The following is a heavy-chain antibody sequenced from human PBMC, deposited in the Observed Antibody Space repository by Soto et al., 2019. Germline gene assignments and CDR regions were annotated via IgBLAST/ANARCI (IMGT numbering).Heavy chain of an antibody. V-gene: IGHV4-59*01. D-gene: IGHD6-13*01. CDR1: GGSISSYY. CDR3: AREAIAAAGTGWFDP. Sequence: ASETLSLTCTVSGGSISSYYWSWIRQPPGKGLEWIGYIYYSGSTNYNPSLKSRVTISVDTSKNQFSLKLSSVTAADTAVYYCAREAIAAAGTGWFDPWGQGTLVTVSS. J-gene: IGHJ5*02. CDR2: IYYSGST.